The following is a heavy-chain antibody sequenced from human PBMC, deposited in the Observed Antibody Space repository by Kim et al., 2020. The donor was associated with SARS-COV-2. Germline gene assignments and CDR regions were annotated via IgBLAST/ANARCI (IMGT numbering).Heavy chain of an antibody. Sequence: ASVKVSCKASGYTFTSYYMHWVRQAPGQGLEWMGIINPSGGSTSYAQKFQGRVTMTRDTSTSTVYMELSSLRSEDTAVYYCARDHGQYCSSTSCYSNWFDPWGQGTLVTVSS. D-gene: IGHD2-2*01. V-gene: IGHV1-46*01. J-gene: IGHJ5*02. CDR2: INPSGGST. CDR1: GYTFTSYY. CDR3: ARDHGQYCSSTSCYSNWFDP.